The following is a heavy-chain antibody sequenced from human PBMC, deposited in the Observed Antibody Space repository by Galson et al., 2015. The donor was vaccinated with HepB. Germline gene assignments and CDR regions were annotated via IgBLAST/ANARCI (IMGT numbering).Heavy chain of an antibody. CDR1: GFTFSSYW. Sequence: SLRLSCAASGFTFSSYWMSWVRQAPGKGLEWVANIKQDGSEKYYVDSVKGRFTISRDNAKNSLYLQMNSLRAEDTAVYYCARDQKLGYCSGGSCYPFDYWGQGTLVTVSS. CDR2: IKQDGSEK. J-gene: IGHJ4*02. V-gene: IGHV3-7*01. CDR3: ARDQKLGYCSGGSCYPFDY. D-gene: IGHD2-15*01.